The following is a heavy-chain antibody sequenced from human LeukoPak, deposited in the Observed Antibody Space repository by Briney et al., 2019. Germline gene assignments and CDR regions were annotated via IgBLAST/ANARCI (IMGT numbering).Heavy chain of an antibody. J-gene: IGHJ4*02. Sequence: GGSLRLSCAASGFTFSSYWMNWVRQAPGKGLEWVANINQAGSQKYYVDSVKGRFTISRDNAKNSLYLQMNSLRVEDTAVYYCARDPDCTSDVCFDYWGQGTLVTVSS. CDR3: ARDPDCTSDVCFDY. CDR1: GFTFSSYW. CDR2: INQAGSQK. V-gene: IGHV3-7*01. D-gene: IGHD2-8*01.